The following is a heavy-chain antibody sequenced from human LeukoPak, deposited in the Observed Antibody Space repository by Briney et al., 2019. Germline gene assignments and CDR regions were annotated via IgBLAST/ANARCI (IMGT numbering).Heavy chain of an antibody. Sequence: GGSLRLSCAASGFTFSSYAMSWVRQAPGKGLEWVSAISGSGGSTYYADSVKGRFTISRDSAKNSLYLQMNSLRAEDTAVYYCARYSGSYSFQHWGQGTLVTVSS. V-gene: IGHV3-23*01. D-gene: IGHD1-26*01. CDR2: ISGSGGST. CDR3: ARYSGSYSFQH. J-gene: IGHJ1*01. CDR1: GFTFSSYA.